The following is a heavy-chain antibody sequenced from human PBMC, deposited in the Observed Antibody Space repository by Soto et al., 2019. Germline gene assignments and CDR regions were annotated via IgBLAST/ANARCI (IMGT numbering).Heavy chain of an antibody. J-gene: IGHJ4*02. CDR3: ARAPGYSSSWEPIDY. CDR1: GFTFSSYD. V-gene: IGHV3-13*01. CDR2: IGTAGDT. D-gene: IGHD6-13*01. Sequence: PGGSLRLSCAASGFTFSSYDMHWVRQATGKGLEWVSAIGTAGDTYYPGSVKGRFTISRENAKNSLYLQMNSLRAEDTAVYYCARAPGYSSSWEPIDYWGQGTLVTVSS.